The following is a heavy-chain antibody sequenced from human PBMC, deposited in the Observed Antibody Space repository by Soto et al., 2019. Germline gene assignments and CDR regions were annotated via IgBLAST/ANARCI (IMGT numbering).Heavy chain of an antibody. CDR3: ARDADYYDSSGYFGY. D-gene: IGHD3-22*01. V-gene: IGHV3-30-3*01. J-gene: IGHJ4*02. CDR1: GFTFSSYA. Sequence: QVQLVESGGGEVQPGRSLRLSCAASGFTFSSYAMHWVRQAPGKGLEWVAVISYDGSNKYYADSVKGRFTISRDNSKNTLYLQMNSLRAEDTAVYYCARDADYYDSSGYFGYWGQGTLVTVSS. CDR2: ISYDGSNK.